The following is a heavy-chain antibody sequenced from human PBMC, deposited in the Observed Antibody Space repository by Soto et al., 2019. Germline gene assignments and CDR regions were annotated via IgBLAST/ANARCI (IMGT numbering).Heavy chain of an antibody. CDR1: GFTFSDYA. CDR2: VSHDGRNT. D-gene: IGHD6-19*01. CDR3: AKGGRQWLVTSDFNY. J-gene: IGHJ4*02. Sequence: VQLVESGGGVVQPGRSLRLSCAASGFTFSDYAMHWVRQAPGKGLEWVAVVSHDGRNTHYADSVKGRFTISKDSSKNTVSLEMTSLRAENTAGYYCAKGGRQWLVTSDFNYWGQGALVTVSS. V-gene: IGHV3-30*18.